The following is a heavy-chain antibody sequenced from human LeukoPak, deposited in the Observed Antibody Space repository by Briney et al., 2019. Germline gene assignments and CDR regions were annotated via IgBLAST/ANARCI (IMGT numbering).Heavy chain of an antibody. Sequence: GGSLRLSCAASGFTFSSYWMHWVRQAPGKGLVWVSRFNSDGSSTSYADSVKGRFTISRDNAKNTLYLQMNSLRAEDTAVYYCARVLLHYYYYGMDVWGQGTTVTVSS. J-gene: IGHJ6*02. D-gene: IGHD1-26*01. CDR2: FNSDGSST. CDR3: ARVLLHYYYYGMDV. CDR1: GFTFSSYW. V-gene: IGHV3-74*01.